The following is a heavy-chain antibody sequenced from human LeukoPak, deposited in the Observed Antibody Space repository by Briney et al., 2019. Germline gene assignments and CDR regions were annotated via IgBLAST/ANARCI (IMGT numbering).Heavy chain of an antibody. CDR1: GFSFSSYA. D-gene: IGHD2-8*02. J-gene: IGHJ4*02. V-gene: IGHV3-23*01. CDR3: TKGATLVPQGDFEY. Sequence: GGSVRLSCAASGFSFSSYALNWVRQAPGKGLEWVSGISGSGDVTYYADSVGGRLTISRDNAKNTLYLQMNSLILEDTAIYYCTKGATLVPQGDFEYWGQGTLVTVSS. CDR2: ISGSGDVT.